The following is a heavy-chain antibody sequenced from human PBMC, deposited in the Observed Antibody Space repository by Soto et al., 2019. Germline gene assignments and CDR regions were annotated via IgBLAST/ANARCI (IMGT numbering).Heavy chain of an antibody. D-gene: IGHD3-10*01. Sequence: EVQLLESGGGLVQPGGSLRLSCAASGFTFSSYAMSWVRQAPGKGLEWVSAISGSGGSTYYADSVKGRFTISRDNSKNTLYLQMNSLRAEDTAVYYCAKDARGRYYYGSGSYDYWGQGTLVTVSS. CDR1: GFTFSSYA. J-gene: IGHJ4*02. V-gene: IGHV3-23*01. CDR3: AKDARGRYYYGSGSYDY. CDR2: ISGSGGST.